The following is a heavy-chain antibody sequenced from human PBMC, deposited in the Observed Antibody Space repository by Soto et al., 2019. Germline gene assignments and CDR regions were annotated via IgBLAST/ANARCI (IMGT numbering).Heavy chain of an antibody. CDR3: AKDHFPVLRIAAAGPLYNWFDP. D-gene: IGHD6-13*01. CDR1: GFTFSSYA. CDR2: ISGSGGST. Sequence: EVQLLESGGGLVQPGGSLRLSCAASGFTFSSYAMSWVRQAPGKGLEWVSAISGSGGSTYYADSVKGRFTISRDNSKSTLYLQMNSLRAEDTAVYYCAKDHFPVLRIAAAGPLYNWFDPWGQGTLVTVSS. V-gene: IGHV3-23*01. J-gene: IGHJ5*02.